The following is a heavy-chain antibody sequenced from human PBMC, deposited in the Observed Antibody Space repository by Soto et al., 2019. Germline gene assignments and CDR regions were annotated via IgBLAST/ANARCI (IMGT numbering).Heavy chain of an antibody. CDR1: GGSISSSSYY. V-gene: IGHV4-39*01. J-gene: IGHJ4*02. CDR2: IDYTGNT. D-gene: IGHD5-18*01. CDR3: ARINKGYGTDS. Sequence: SETLSLTCTVSGGSISSSSYYWGCIRQPPGKGLEWIASIDYTGNTFYNPSLTSRVTISVDTSKNQFSLKVTSVTAADTAVYYCARINKGYGTDSWGQGTLLTVSS.